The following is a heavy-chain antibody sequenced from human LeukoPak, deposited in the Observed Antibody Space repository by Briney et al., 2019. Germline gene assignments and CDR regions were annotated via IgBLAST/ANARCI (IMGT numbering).Heavy chain of an antibody. Sequence: GGSLRLSFAASGFTFTSYSINWVRQAPGKGLEWVSVIYSGGSTYYADSVKGRFTISRDNSKNTLYLQMNSLRAEDTAVYYCAKDPNYVWGRDDAFDIWGQGTMVTVSS. D-gene: IGHD3-16*01. CDR3: AKDPNYVWGRDDAFDI. CDR2: IYSGGST. V-gene: IGHV3-66*01. CDR1: GFTFTSYS. J-gene: IGHJ3*02.